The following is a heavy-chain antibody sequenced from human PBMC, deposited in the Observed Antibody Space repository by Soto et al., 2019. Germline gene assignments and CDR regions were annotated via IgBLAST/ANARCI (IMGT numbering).Heavy chain of an antibody. CDR2: ISSSSSYI. Sequence: EVQLVESGGGLVKPGGSLRLSCAASGFTFSSYSMNWVRQAPGKGLEWVSSISSSSSYIYYADSVKGRFTISRDNAKNSLYLQMNSLRAEDTAVYYCARDLGLAVVTPGHNYWGQGTLVTVSS. V-gene: IGHV3-21*01. CDR1: GFTFSSYS. D-gene: IGHD2-21*02. J-gene: IGHJ4*02. CDR3: ARDLGLAVVTPGHNY.